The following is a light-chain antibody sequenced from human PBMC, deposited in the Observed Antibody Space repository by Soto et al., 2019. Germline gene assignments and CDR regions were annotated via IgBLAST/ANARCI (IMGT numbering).Light chain of an antibody. V-gene: IGKV1-39*01. CDR2: GAS. CDR1: QSISRY. Sequence: DIQMTQSPSSLSASVGDRVTITCWASQSISRYLNWYQQKPGKAPKLLISGASSLQSGVPSRFSGSGSGTDFTLTISSLQPEDFATYHCQQSYNTRTFGQGTKVEIK. J-gene: IGKJ1*01. CDR3: QQSYNTRT.